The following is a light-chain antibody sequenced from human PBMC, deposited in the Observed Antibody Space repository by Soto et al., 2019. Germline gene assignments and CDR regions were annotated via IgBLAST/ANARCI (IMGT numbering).Light chain of an antibody. J-gene: IGLJ2*01. CDR2: YDS. V-gene: IGLV3-21*04. CDR1: NIGSKS. CDR3: QLWDSRSDHPV. Sequence: VLTQPPSVSVAPGKTARITCGGNNIGSKSVHWYQQKPGQAPVVVIYYDSDRPSGIPERFSGSNSGDTATLTISRVEVGDKADYYCQLWDSRSDHPVFGGGTKLTVL.